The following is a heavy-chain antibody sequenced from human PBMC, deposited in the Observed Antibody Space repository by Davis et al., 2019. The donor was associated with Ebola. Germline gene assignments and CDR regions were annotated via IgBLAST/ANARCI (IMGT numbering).Heavy chain of an antibody. Sequence: GESLKISCAASGFTFSSYSMNWVRQAPGKGLEWVSYISSSSSTIYYADSVKGRFTISRDNSKNTLYLQMNRLRAEDTAVYYCAKGAAGIYYDSSGYRYYYYYYGMDVWGQGTTVTVSS. CDR2: ISSSSSTI. J-gene: IGHJ6*02. CDR1: GFTFSSYS. CDR3: AKGAAGIYYDSSGYRYYYYYYGMDV. D-gene: IGHD3-22*01. V-gene: IGHV3-48*01.